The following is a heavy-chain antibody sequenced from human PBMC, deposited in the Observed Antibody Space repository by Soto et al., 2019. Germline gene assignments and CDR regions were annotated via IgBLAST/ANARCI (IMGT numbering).Heavy chain of an antibody. Sequence: QVQLVESGGGVVQPGRSLRLSCAASGFTFSSYGMHWVRQAPGKGLEWVAVIWSDGSKTHSTDSVKGRFTISRDNSKNTLYLQMNSLRAEDTAVYYCARDLGSGYSYGNYYYYGMDVWGQGTTVTVSS. CDR2: IWSDGSKT. J-gene: IGHJ6*02. D-gene: IGHD5-18*01. V-gene: IGHV3-33*01. CDR1: GFTFSSYG. CDR3: ARDLGSGYSYGNYYYYGMDV.